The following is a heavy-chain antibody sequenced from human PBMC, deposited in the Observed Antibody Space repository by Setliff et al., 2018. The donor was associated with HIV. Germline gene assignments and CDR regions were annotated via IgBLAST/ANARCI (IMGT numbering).Heavy chain of an antibody. CDR3: ARGACSGTYCEIDP. CDR1: GFTFSSYS. V-gene: IGHV3-21*01. J-gene: IGHJ5*02. CDR2: ISSSSSYI. D-gene: IGHD3-10*02. Sequence: GGSLRLSCAASGFTFSSYSMHWVRQAPGKGLEWVSSISSSSSYIYYADSVKGRFTISRDNAKNSLFLQMNSLRGADTAVYYCARGACSGTYCEIDPWGQGTLVTVSS.